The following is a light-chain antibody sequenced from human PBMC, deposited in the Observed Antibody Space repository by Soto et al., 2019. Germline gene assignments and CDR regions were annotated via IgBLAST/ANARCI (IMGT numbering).Light chain of an antibody. CDR1: QDIYKY. J-gene: IGKJ1*01. CDR3: QQYNSYPWT. CDR2: DAS. V-gene: IGKV1-16*02. Sequence: DIQMTQSPSSLSATVGDSVTITCQASQDIYKYLNWYQQKPGKAPKLLIYDASNLESGVPSKFSGSGSGTDFTLTISSLQPEDFATYYCQQYNSYPWTFGQGTKVEIK.